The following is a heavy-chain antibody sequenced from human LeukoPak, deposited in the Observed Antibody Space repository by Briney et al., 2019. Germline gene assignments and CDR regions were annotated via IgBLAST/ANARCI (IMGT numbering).Heavy chain of an antibody. Sequence: ASVKVSCKASGYTFTSYYMHWVRQAPGQGLEWMGIINPSGGSTSYAQKFQGRVTMTRDMSTSTVYMELSSLRSEDTAVYYCARVGQQLAIIGSGYYMDVWGKGTAVTVSS. D-gene: IGHD6-13*01. CDR2: INPSGGST. V-gene: IGHV1-46*01. CDR1: GYTFTSYY. J-gene: IGHJ6*03. CDR3: ARVGQQLAIIGSGYYMDV.